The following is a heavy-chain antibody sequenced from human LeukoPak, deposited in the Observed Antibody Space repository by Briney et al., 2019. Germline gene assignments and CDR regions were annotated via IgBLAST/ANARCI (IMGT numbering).Heavy chain of an antibody. CDR1: GFTFSSYD. Sequence: GGSLRLSCAAPGFTFSSYDMNWIRQAPGMGMAWVSFISRSGGTIYYAYSVKGRFTISRDNAKNSLYLQVNSLRAEDTAVYYCASQYYYDSSGYYNSNWFDPWGQGTLVTVSS. CDR2: ISRSGGTI. CDR3: ASQYYYDSSGYYNSNWFDP. D-gene: IGHD3-22*01. V-gene: IGHV3-48*03. J-gene: IGHJ5*02.